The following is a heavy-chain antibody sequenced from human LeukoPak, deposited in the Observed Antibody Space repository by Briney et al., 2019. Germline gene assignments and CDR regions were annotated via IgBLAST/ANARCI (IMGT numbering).Heavy chain of an antibody. CDR1: GFTVSSNY. D-gene: IGHD4-17*01. V-gene: IGHV3-66*02. CDR3: ARERNEREHGQHYYYYMDV. CDR2: IYSGGST. J-gene: IGHJ6*03. Sequence: PGGSLRLSCAASGFTVSSNYMSWVRQAPGKGLEWVSVIYSGGSTYYADSVKGRFTISRDNSKNTLYLQMNSLRAEDTAVYYCARERNEREHGQHYYYYMDVWGKGTTVTVSS.